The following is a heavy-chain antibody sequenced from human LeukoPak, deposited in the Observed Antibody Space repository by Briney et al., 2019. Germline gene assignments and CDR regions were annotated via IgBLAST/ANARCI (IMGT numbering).Heavy chain of an antibody. CDR3: ASIAVAGTL. CDR1: GYTFTGYY. V-gene: IGHV1-18*04. Sequence: GASVKVSCKASGYTFTGYYMHWVRQAPGQGLEWMGWISAYNGNTNYAQKLQGRVTMTTDTSTSTAYMELRSLRSDDTAVYYCASIAVAGTLWGQGTLVTVSS. J-gene: IGHJ4*02. CDR2: ISAYNGNT. D-gene: IGHD6-19*01.